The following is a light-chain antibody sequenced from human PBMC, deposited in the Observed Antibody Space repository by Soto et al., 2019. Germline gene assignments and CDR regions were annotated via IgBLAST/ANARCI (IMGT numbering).Light chain of an antibody. Sequence: DIQMTQSPSTLSASVGDRVTITCRASQTIGSWLAWYQQKPGKAPELLIYYASTLEGGVPSRFSGSGSGTEFSLTITSLQPDDFATFYCQQYSSFPRTFGQGTKVEIK. J-gene: IGKJ1*01. V-gene: IGKV1-5*01. CDR3: QQYSSFPRT. CDR1: QTIGSW. CDR2: YAS.